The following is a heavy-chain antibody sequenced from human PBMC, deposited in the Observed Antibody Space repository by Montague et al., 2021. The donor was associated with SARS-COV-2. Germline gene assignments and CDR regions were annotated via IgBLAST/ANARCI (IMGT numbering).Heavy chain of an antibody. J-gene: IGHJ3*02. CDR1: GFTFSDYG. Sequence: SLRLSCAASGFTFSDYGMHWVRQAPGKGLEWVAVIWYFGTYKEYVDSVKGRFTVSRDNSNSTLYLQVNDLRAEDTALYYCARDTSGYYRGVNAFDIWGQGTMVSVSS. CDR3: ARDTSGYYRGVNAFDI. CDR2: IWYFGTYK. D-gene: IGHD3-22*01. V-gene: IGHV3-33*01.